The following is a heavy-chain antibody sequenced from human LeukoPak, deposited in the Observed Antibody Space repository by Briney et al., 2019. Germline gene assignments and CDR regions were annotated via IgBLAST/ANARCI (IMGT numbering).Heavy chain of an antibody. J-gene: IGHJ4*02. CDR1: GGSFSGYY. V-gene: IGHV4-34*01. Sequence: SETLSLTCAVYGGSFSGYYWSWIRQPPGKGLEWIGEINHSGSTNYNPSLKSRVTISVDTSKNQFSLKLSSVTAADTAVYYCARGGGVSTGYLDYWGQGTLVTVSS. CDR3: ARGGGVSTGYLDY. D-gene: IGHD3-9*01. CDR2: INHSGST.